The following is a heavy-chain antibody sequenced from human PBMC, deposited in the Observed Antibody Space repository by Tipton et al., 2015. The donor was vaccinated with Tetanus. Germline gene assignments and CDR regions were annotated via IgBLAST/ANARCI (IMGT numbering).Heavy chain of an antibody. V-gene: IGHV3-23*01. CDR1: GFTFNNYA. CDR3: AQREESLSQKLC. D-gene: IGHD1-1*01. Sequence: AVSGFTFNNYAMSWVRQAPGKGLEWVASITGSGGTAFYPESLRGRFTISRDNSNNTVFLHLSSLRVEDTAVYYCAQREESLSQKLCWGQGTLVTVSS. J-gene: IGHJ4*02. CDR2: ITGSGGTA.